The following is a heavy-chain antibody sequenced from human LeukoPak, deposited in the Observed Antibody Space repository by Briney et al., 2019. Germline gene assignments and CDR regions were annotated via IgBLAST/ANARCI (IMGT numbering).Heavy chain of an antibody. V-gene: IGHV4-34*01. J-gene: IGHJ4*02. D-gene: IGHD3-10*01. CDR2: IHNSGIT. Sequence: SETLSLTCAVSGGPFSGYFWSWIRQSSGKGLEWIGEIHNSGITNYNPSLNSRVTIPEDTSKNQFYLNLSSVTAADAAVYYCARRYYYNLGSFPFDFWGQGTLVTVSS. CDR1: GGPFSGYF. CDR3: ARRYYYNLGSFPFDF.